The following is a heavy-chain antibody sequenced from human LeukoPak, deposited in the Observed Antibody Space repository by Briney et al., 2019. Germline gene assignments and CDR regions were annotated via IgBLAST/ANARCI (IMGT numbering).Heavy chain of an antibody. Sequence: GGSLRLSCAASGFTFTPYWMYGLRQAPGKGLVWVSRINTDGSSASYADFVKGRFTISRDTAKNTLYLQMNSLRAEDTAVYYCARGDYAFYIWGQVTMVTVSS. CDR3: ARGDYAFYI. J-gene: IGHJ3*02. CDR2: INTDGSSA. V-gene: IGHV3-74*01. D-gene: IGHD2-21*01. CDR1: GFTFTPYW.